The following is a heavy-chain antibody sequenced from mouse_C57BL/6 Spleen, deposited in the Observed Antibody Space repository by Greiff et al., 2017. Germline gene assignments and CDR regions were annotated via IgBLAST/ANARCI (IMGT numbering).Heavy chain of an antibody. J-gene: IGHJ4*01. D-gene: IGHD1-1*01. Sequence: QVQLKESGAELAKPGASVKLSCKASGYTFTSYWMHWVKQRPGQGLEWIGYINPSSGYTKYNQKFKDKATLTADKSSSTAYMQLSSLTYEDSAVYYCARCEDAPITTVVATKAMDYWGQGTSVTVSS. CDR3: ARCEDAPITTVVATKAMDY. CDR1: GYTFTSYW. CDR2: INPSSGYT. V-gene: IGHV1-7*01.